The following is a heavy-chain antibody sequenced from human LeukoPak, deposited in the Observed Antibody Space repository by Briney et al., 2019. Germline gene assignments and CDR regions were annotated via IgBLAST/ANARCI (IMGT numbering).Heavy chain of an antibody. Sequence: PGGSLRLSCAASGFTFSTYAMHWVRQAPGKGLEWVAALWEDGTNIHYADSVKGRFTISRDNSKNTLYLQMNSLRAEDTAVYYCARVGYNSGWYEYWGQGTLVTVSS. D-gene: IGHD6-19*01. CDR2: LWEDGTNI. CDR3: ARVGYNSGWYEY. J-gene: IGHJ4*02. CDR1: GFTFSTYA. V-gene: IGHV3-33*01.